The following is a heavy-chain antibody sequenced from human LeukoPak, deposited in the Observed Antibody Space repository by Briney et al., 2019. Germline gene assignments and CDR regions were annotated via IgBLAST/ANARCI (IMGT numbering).Heavy chain of an antibody. Sequence: ASVKVSCKASGYTFTNFGISWVRQAPGQGLEWMGWISGYNGNTNYAQKLQGRVTMTTDTSTSTAYMDLRSLRSDDTAVYYCARAYSTYHMDVWGKGTTVTVSS. CDR1: GYTFTNFG. CDR3: ARAYSTYHMDV. V-gene: IGHV1-18*01. CDR2: ISGYNGNT. J-gene: IGHJ6*03. D-gene: IGHD4-11*01.